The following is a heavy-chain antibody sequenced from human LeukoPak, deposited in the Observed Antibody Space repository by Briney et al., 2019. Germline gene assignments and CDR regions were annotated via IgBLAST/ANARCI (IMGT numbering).Heavy chain of an antibody. D-gene: IGHD3-3*01. CDR2: IYPGDSDT. V-gene: IGHV5-51*01. CDR3: ARHVITNYDFWSGYPIDY. Sequence: GESLKISCKGSGYSFTSYWIGWVRQMPGKGLEWMGIIYPGDSDTRYSPSFQGQVTISADKSISTAYLQWSSLKASDTAMYYCARHVITNYDFWSGYPIDYWGQGTLVTVSS. CDR1: GYSFTSYW. J-gene: IGHJ4*02.